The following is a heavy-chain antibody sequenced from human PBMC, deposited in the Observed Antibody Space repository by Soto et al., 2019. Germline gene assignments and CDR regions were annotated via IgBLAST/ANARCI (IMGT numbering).Heavy chain of an antibody. CDR2: IRSNTDYI. Sequence: EVQLVESGGGLVKPGGSLRLSCEASGFSFRNYTMNWARQAPGKGLEWVSSIRSNTDYIYYADSVKGRFTISRDNAKNSLYLQINSLRAEDTAVNYCWVKVVVNDAFDMWGPGTMVTVSS. J-gene: IGHJ3*02. D-gene: IGHD2-21*01. CDR1: GFSFRNYT. CDR3: WVKVVVNDAFDM. V-gene: IGHV3-21*02.